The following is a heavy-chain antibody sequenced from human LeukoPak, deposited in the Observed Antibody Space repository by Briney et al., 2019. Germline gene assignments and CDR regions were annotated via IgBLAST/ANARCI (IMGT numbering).Heavy chain of an antibody. CDR3: ARILEWLYTVDY. Sequence: ASETLSLTCTVSGYSISRGYYWGWIRQPPGKGLEWIGSIYHSGSTYYNPSLKSRVTISVDTSRNQFSLKLSSVTAADTAVYYCARILEWLYTVDYWGQGTLVTVSS. V-gene: IGHV4-38-2*02. CDR2: IYHSGST. D-gene: IGHD3-3*01. J-gene: IGHJ4*02. CDR1: GYSISRGYY.